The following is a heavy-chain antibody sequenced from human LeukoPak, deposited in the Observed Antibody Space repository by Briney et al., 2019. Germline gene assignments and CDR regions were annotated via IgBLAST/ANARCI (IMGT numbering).Heavy chain of an antibody. CDR1: GFTFSSYG. Sequence: PGRSLRLSCAASGFTFSSYGMHWVRQAPGKGLEWVAVISYDGSNKYYADSVKGRFTISRDNSKNTLYLQMNSLSAEDTAVYYCAKGPWGIAAPDYWGQGTLVTVSS. V-gene: IGHV3-30*18. D-gene: IGHD6-13*01. J-gene: IGHJ4*02. CDR2: ISYDGSNK. CDR3: AKGPWGIAAPDY.